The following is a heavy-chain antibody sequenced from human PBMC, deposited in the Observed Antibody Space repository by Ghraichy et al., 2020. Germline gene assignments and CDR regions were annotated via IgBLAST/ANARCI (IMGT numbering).Heavy chain of an antibody. CDR2: IFYSGST. D-gene: IGHD3-10*01. V-gene: IGHV4-59*08. CDR1: GGSITSYS. CDR3: VRQGTGMVDYYFHYAMDV. Sequence: SETLSLTCTVSGGSITSYSWSWVRQPPGKGLEWIGCIFYSGSTNYNPSIKSRVTISVDRSKNQFSLKLNSVTAADTAMYYCVRQGTGMVDYYFHYAMDVWGQGTTVTVSS. J-gene: IGHJ6*02.